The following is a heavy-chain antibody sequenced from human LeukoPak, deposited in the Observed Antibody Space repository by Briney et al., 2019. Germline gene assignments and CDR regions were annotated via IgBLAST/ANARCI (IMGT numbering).Heavy chain of an antibody. J-gene: IGHJ4*01. CDR2: ISGSGDNS. Sequence: PGGSLRLSCAASGFTFKNHAMNWVRQAPGKGLEWVSSISGSGDNSRYADSVRGRFTISRDNSRNTLFLQMNSLRAGDTAVYYCAKDAHSGSYFDYWGQGILVTVSS. CDR3: AKDAHSGSYFDY. CDR1: GFTFKNHA. V-gene: IGHV3-23*01. D-gene: IGHD1-26*01.